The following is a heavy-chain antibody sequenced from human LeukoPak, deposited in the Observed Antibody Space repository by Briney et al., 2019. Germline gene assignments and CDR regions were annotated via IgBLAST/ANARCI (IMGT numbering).Heavy chain of an antibody. CDR2: IYHSGST. D-gene: IGHD6-6*01. CDR3: ARYSSSSGLDY. Sequence: TSGTLSLTCAVSGGSISSSNWWSWVRQPPGKGLEWIGEIYHSGSTNYNPSLKSRVTISGDTSKNQFSLKLSSVTAADTAVYYCARYSSSSGLDYWGQGTLVTVSS. J-gene: IGHJ4*02. CDR1: GGSISSSNW. V-gene: IGHV4-4*02.